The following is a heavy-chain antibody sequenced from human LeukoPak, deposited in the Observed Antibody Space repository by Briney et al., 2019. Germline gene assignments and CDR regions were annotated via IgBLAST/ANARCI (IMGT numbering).Heavy chain of an antibody. CDR1: GFTFSSYA. V-gene: IGHV3-30-3*01. CDR2: ISYDGSNK. D-gene: IGHD2-15*01. J-gene: IGHJ6*02. CDR3: ARGRSGGDV. Sequence: GGSLRLSCAASGFTFSSYAMHWVRQAPGKGLEWVAVISYDGSNKYYADSVKGRFTISRDNSKNTLYLQMNSLRAEDTAVYYCARGRSGGDVWGQGTTVTVSS.